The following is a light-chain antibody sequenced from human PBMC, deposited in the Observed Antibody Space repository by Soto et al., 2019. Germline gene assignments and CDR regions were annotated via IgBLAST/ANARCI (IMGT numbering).Light chain of an antibody. Sequence: EIVMTQSPATLSVSPGASATLSCRASQSVFSNLAWYQQKPGQAPRLLIYGASTRATGIPARFSGSGSGTEFTLTISSLQSEDLAVYYCQQYDNWPPITVGGGNKVDI. CDR3: QQYDNWPPIT. CDR2: GAS. J-gene: IGKJ4*01. V-gene: IGKV3-15*01. CDR1: QSVFSN.